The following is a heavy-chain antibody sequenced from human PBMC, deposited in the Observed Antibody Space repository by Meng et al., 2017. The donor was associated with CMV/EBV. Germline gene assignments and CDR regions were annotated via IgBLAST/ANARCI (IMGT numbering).Heavy chain of an antibody. CDR1: GGTFSSYA. CDR2: IIPIFGTA. V-gene: IGHV1-69*05. CDR3: ARAGTIVGASAYFDY. J-gene: IGHJ4*02. Sequence: SGGTFSSYAISWVRQAPGQGLEWMGGIIPIFGTANYAQKFQGRVTITTDESTSTAYMELSSLRSEDTAVYYCARAGTIVGASAYFDYWGQGTLVTVSS. D-gene: IGHD1-26*01.